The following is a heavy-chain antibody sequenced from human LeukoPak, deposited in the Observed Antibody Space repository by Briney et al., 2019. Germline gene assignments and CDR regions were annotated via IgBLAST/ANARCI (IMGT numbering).Heavy chain of an antibody. J-gene: IGHJ3*02. CDR2: INPSGGST. V-gene: IGHV1-46*03. CDR3: AREGPTHTRYSSSWYGQGAFDI. Sequence: ASVKVSCKASGYTFTSYYMHWVRQAPGQGLEWVGIINPSGGSTSYAQKFQGRVTMTRDTSTSTVYMELSSLRSEDTAVYYCAREGPTHTRYSSSWYGQGAFDIWGQGTMVTVSS. D-gene: IGHD6-13*01. CDR1: GYTFTSYY.